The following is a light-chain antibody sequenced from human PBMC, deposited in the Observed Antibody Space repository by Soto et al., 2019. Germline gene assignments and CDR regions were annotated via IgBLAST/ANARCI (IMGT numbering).Light chain of an antibody. CDR2: DAS. CDR1: QSVSSS. V-gene: IGKV3-11*01. CDR3: QQRSNWPRYT. Sequence: EIVLTQSPATLSLSPGERATLSCRASQSVSSSLAWYQQKPGQAPRLLIYDASNRATGIPARFSGSGSGTDFTLTISSLEPEDFAVYDCQQRSNWPRYTFGQGTKLEIK. J-gene: IGKJ2*01.